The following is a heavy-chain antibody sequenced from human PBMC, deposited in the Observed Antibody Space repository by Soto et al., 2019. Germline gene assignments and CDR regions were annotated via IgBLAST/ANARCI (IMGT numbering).Heavy chain of an antibody. V-gene: IGHV3-33*06. CDR3: AKVLYASESFDSEEAPYGMDV. D-gene: IGHD3-10*01. J-gene: IGHJ6*02. CDR1: GFTFSRYG. CDR2: IWFDGSNE. Sequence: GGSLRLSCAASGFTFSRYGMHWVRQAPGRGLEWVAVIWFDGSNEYYADSVQGRFTISRDNSKNTLYLQMDSLRAEDTAVYYCAKVLYASESFDSEEAPYGMDVWGQGTTVTVSS.